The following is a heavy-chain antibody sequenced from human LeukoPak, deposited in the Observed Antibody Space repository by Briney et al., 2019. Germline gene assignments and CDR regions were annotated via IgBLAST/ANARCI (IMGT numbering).Heavy chain of an antibody. V-gene: IGHV3-23*01. CDR2: ISGSGGST. J-gene: IGHJ4*02. D-gene: IGHD7-27*01. CDR3: ARDRLQTGGTYFDY. CDR1: GFTFSSYA. Sequence: PGGSLRLSCAASGFTFSSYAMSWVRQAPGKGLEWVSAISGSGGSTYYADSVKGRFTISRDNSKNTLYLQMNSLRAEDTAVYYCARDRLQTGGTYFDYWGQGTLVTVSS.